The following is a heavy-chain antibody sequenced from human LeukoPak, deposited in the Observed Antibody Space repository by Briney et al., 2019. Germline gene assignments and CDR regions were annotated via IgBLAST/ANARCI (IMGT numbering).Heavy chain of an antibody. Sequence: GGSLRLSCAASGFTFSDYYMSWIRQAPGKGLEWVSYISSSGSTIYYADSVKGRFTISRDNAKKSLYLQMNSLRAEDAAVYYCARGDRDLLDYYYYMDVWGKGTTVTISS. CDR3: ARGDRDLLDYYYYMDV. J-gene: IGHJ6*03. D-gene: IGHD3-3*01. CDR2: ISSSGSTI. CDR1: GFTFSDYY. V-gene: IGHV3-11*04.